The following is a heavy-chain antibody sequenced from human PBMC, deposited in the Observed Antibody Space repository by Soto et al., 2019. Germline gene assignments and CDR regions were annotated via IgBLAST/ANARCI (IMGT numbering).Heavy chain of an antibody. J-gene: IGHJ6*02. V-gene: IGHV1-18*01. CDR2: ISAYNGNT. Sequence: ASVKVSCKASGYTFTIYGIGWVRQAPGQGLEWMGWISAYNGNTNYAQKLQGRVTMTTDTSTSTAYMELRSLRSDDTAVYYCARDAYYYGSGSYLSQTNYYYYGMDVWGQGTTVTVSS. CDR3: ARDAYYYGSGSYLSQTNYYYYGMDV. D-gene: IGHD3-10*01. CDR1: GYTFTIYG.